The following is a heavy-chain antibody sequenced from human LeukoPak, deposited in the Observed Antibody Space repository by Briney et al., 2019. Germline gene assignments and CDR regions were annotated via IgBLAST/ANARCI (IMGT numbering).Heavy chain of an antibody. J-gene: IGHJ4*02. CDR2: IYYSGNT. Sequence: SETLSLTCTVSGGSMSSYYWGWIRQPPGKGLEWIGSIYYSGNTYHNPSLKSRVTISVDTSKSQFSLKVSSVTAADTAVYFCARHPAGLRQNDFWGQGTLVTVSS. CDR1: GGSMSSYY. V-gene: IGHV4-39*01. D-gene: IGHD3-10*01. CDR3: ARHPAGLRQNDF.